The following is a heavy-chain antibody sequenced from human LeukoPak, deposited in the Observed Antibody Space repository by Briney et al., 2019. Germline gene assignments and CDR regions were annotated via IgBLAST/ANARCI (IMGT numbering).Heavy chain of an antibody. CDR1: GYSISSGYY. D-gene: IGHD3-3*01. CDR3: ARENTYYDFWSALRSAPDDAFDI. J-gene: IGHJ3*02. Sequence: SETLSLTCTVSGYSISSGYYWGWIRQPPGKGLEWIGSIYHSGSTYYNPSLKSRVTMSVDTSKNQFSLKLSSVTAADTAVYYCARENTYYDFWSALRSAPDDAFDIWGQGTKVTVSS. V-gene: IGHV4-38-2*02. CDR2: IYHSGST.